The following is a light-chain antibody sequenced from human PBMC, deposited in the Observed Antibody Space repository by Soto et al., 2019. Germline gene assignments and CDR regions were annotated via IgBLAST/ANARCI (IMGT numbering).Light chain of an antibody. CDR1: QSLSSD. Sequence: EIVMTQSPATLSVSPGERATLSCRASQSLSSDLAWYQQSPGQAPRLLIYGASTRATGIPARFSGSGSGTEFTLTISSLQSEDFAVYYCQQYINWPKTFGPGTKVDLK. J-gene: IGKJ3*01. CDR3: QQYINWPKT. V-gene: IGKV3-15*01. CDR2: GAS.